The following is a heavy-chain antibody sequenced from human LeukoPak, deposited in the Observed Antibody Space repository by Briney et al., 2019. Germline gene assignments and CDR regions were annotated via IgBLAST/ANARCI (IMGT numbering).Heavy chain of an antibody. CDR3: ARSSDSSGWADYLDY. Sequence: PGGSLRLSCAASGFPFSRYEMNWVRQAPGKGLEWISYISSLETSTYYADSVKGRFTISRDNGKNLVYLQMDGLRADDTAVYYCARSSDSSGWADYLDYWGQGTLVTVSS. CDR1: GFPFSRYE. V-gene: IGHV3-48*03. D-gene: IGHD3-22*01. CDR2: ISSLETST. J-gene: IGHJ4*02.